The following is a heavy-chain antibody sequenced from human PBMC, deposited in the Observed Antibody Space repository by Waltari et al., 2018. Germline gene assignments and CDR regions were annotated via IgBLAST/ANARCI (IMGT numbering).Heavy chain of an antibody. CDR3: AKDPTYDSSGGSFDY. CDR2: INPNSGGT. J-gene: IGHJ4*02. Sequence: QVQLVQSGAEVKKPGASVKVSCKASGYTFTGYYMHWVRQAPGQGLEWMGWINPNSGGTNYAQKFQGRVTMTRDTSISTAYMELSRLRSDDTAVYYCAKDPTYDSSGGSFDYWGQGTLVTVSS. CDR1: GYTFTGYY. D-gene: IGHD3-22*01. V-gene: IGHV1-2*02.